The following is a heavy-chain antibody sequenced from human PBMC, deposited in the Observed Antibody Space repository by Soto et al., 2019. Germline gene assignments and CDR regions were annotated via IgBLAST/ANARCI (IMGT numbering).Heavy chain of an antibody. CDR1: GGTFSSYA. D-gene: IGHD6-6*01. J-gene: IGHJ4*02. V-gene: IGHV1-69*13. CDR2: IIPIFGTA. Sequence: GASVKVSCKASGGTFSSYAISWVRQAPGQGLEWMGGIIPIFGTANYAQKFQGRVTITADESTSTAYMELSSLRSEDTAVYYCARREGIYSSSPPRFDYWGQGTLVTVSS. CDR3: ARREGIYSSSPPRFDY.